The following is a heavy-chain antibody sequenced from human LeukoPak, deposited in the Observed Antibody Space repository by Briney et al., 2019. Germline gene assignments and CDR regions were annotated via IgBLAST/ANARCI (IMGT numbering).Heavy chain of an antibody. D-gene: IGHD1-26*01. CDR3: ARGPVGATAWDEYYFDY. V-gene: IGHV1-3*03. Sequence: GASVKVSCKASGYTFTSYAMHWVRQAPGQRLEWMGWINAGNGNTKYSQEFQGRVTITRDTSASTAYMELSSLRSEDMAVYYCARGPVGATAWDEYYFDYWGQGTLVTVSS. CDR2: INAGNGNT. CDR1: GYTFTSYA. J-gene: IGHJ4*02.